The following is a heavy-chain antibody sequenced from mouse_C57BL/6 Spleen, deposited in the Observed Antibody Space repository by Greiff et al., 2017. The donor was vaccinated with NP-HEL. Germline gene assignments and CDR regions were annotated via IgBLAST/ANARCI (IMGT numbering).Heavy chain of an antibody. V-gene: IGHV1-64*01. Sequence: QVQLQQPGAALVQPGASVKLSCKASGYTFTSYWMHWVKQRPGQGLEWIGMIHPNSGSTNYNEKFKSKATLTVDKSSSTAYMQLSSLTSEDSAVYDWSRDAGYYNVLMDYWVQGTSVTVTS. CDR2: IHPNSGST. CDR3: SRDAGYYNVLMDY. CDR1: GYTFTSYW. J-gene: IGHJ4*01. D-gene: IGHD2-3*01.